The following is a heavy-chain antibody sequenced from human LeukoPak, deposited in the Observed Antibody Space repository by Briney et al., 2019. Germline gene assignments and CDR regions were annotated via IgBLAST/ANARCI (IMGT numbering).Heavy chain of an antibody. Sequence: GGSLRLSCAASGFTFSSYGMHWVRQAPGKGLEWVSNIRESVGSTHYADSVKGRFTISRDNSKNTLYLQMNDLRAEDTAVYYCAKEMRDSSPPLDFWGQGTLVTVSS. J-gene: IGHJ4*02. V-gene: IGHV3-23*01. CDR2: IRESVGST. D-gene: IGHD3-22*01. CDR1: GFTFSSYG. CDR3: AKEMRDSSPPLDF.